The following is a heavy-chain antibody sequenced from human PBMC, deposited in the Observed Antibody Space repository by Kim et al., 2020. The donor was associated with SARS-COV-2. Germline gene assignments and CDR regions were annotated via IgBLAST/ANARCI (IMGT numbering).Heavy chain of an antibody. D-gene: IGHD6-13*01. CDR2: ISYHGGNK. CDR3: VRDRGTAAAGAVPGDY. V-gene: IGHV3-30*03. J-gene: IGHJ4*02. Sequence: GGSLRLSCATSRFMFSSYGMHWVRQAPGKGLEWVALISYHGGNKYYADSVKGRFTISRDNSKDTLSLQMNSLTAADTAVYYCVRDRGTAAAGAVPGDYWGQGTLVAVSS. CDR1: RFMFSSYG.